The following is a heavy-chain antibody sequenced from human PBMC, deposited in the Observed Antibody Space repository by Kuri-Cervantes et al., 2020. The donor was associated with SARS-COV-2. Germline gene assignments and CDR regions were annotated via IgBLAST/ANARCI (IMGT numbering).Heavy chain of an antibody. Sequence: ASVKVSCKAGGYTFTNYYIHWVRQAPGQGLEWMGVINPSDDSTTYAQKFQDRVTMTRDTSTSTVYMELRSLRSEDTAVFYCARGGLRFLEWLPDYLDYWGQGTLVTGYS. J-gene: IGHJ4*02. D-gene: IGHD3-3*01. CDR3: ARGGLRFLEWLPDYLDY. V-gene: IGHV1-46*01. CDR1: GYTFTNYY. CDR2: INPSDDST.